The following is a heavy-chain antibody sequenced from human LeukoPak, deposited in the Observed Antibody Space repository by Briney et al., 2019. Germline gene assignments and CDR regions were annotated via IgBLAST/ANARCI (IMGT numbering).Heavy chain of an antibody. CDR3: ARDHIVVVTAIIYYYYGMDV. D-gene: IGHD2-21*02. V-gene: IGHV1-69*13. Sequence: SVKVSCKASGGTFSSYAICWVRQAPGQGLEWMGGIIPIFGTANYAQKFQGRVTITADESTSTAYMELSSLRSEDTAVYYCARDHIVVVTAIIYYYYGMDVWGQGTTVTVSS. CDR2: IIPIFGTA. CDR1: GGTFSSYA. J-gene: IGHJ6*02.